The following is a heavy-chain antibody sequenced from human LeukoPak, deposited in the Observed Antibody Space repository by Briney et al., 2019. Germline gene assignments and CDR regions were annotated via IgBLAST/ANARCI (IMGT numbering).Heavy chain of an antibody. D-gene: IGHD3-10*01. Sequence: PGGSLRLSCAASGFTFSSYWMHWVRQAPGKGLVWVSRINSDGSSTSYADSVKGRFTISRDNAKNTLYLQMNSLRAEDTAVYYCASTYYYGSGSYYDWFDPWGQGTLVTVST. CDR1: GFTFSSYW. CDR3: ASTYYYGSGSYYDWFDP. J-gene: IGHJ5*02. V-gene: IGHV3-74*01. CDR2: INSDGSST.